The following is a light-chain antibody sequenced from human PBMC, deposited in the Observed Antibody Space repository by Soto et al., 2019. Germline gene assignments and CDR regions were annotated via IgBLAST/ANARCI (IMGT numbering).Light chain of an antibody. J-gene: IGKJ4*01. V-gene: IGKV1-5*03. CDR1: PSISGW. CDR3: KQGRTWPLT. CDR2: KVS. Sequence: TQSPSSLAASVGDRVPITCRASPSISGWLDWYQQRPGQSPRRLIYKVSSLESGVPSRFSGSGSGTEFTLKISRVQADDVAAYYCKQGRTWPLTFGEGTKVDIK.